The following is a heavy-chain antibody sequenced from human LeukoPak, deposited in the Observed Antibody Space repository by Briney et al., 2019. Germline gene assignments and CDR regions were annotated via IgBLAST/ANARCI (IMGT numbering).Heavy chain of an antibody. CDR3: AKLAGPIDY. V-gene: IGHV3-23*01. CDR1: GFTFSSYA. J-gene: IGHJ4*02. CDR2: ITSSGRST. D-gene: IGHD6-19*01. Sequence: GGSLRLSCAASGFTFSSYAMSWVRQAPGKGLQWVSSITSSGRSTYYADSVKGRFTISRDNSKNTLYLQMNSLRAEDTAVFYCAKLAGPIDYWGQGTLVTASS.